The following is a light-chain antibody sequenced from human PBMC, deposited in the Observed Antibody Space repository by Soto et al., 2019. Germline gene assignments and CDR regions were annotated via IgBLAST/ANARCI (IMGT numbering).Light chain of an antibody. CDR1: RSITSN. V-gene: IGKV3-15*01. Sequence: EEVMTQSPATLSVSPGERATLSCWASRSITSNLAWYQQKPGQAPRLLIYGASTRAPGIPARFSGSGSGTQFTLTISSLLSEDFAVCYFPQYNYWPLTFGGGTEVEIK. CDR3: PQYNYWPLT. CDR2: GAS. J-gene: IGKJ4*01.